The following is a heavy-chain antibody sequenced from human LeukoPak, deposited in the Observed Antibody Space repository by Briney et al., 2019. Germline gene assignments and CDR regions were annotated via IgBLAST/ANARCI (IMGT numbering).Heavy chain of an antibody. J-gene: IGHJ4*02. CDR1: GFTFRTSG. CDR2: ISSSGTTI. CDR3: AKDGGTHFDH. V-gene: IGHV3-48*01. Sequence: GGSLRLSCAASGFTFRTSGMNWVRQAPGKGLEWVSYISSSGTTISYAQSVNGRFTITRDNAQNSLTLHMNTLRADDTAVYYCAKDGGTHFDHWGQGTLVTVSS. D-gene: IGHD1-26*01.